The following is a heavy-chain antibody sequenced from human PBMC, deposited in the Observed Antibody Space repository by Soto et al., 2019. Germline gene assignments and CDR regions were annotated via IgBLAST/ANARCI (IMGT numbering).Heavy chain of an antibody. J-gene: IGHJ4*02. CDR1: GYTFTSYG. CDR3: AREIAPAYYYDSSGYYTMGY. CDR2: ISAYNGNT. V-gene: IGHV1-18*01. Sequence: ASVKVSCKASGYTFTSYGISWVRQAPGQGLEWMGWISAYNGNTNYAQKLQGRVTMTTDTSTSTAYMELRSLRSDDTAVYYCAREIAPAYYYDSSGYYTMGYWGQGTLVTVSS. D-gene: IGHD3-22*01.